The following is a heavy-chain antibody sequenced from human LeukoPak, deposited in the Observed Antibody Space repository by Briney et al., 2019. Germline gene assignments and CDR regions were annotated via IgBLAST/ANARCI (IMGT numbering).Heavy chain of an antibody. CDR2: INPNSGGT. J-gene: IGHJ4*02. V-gene: IGHV1-2*02. Sequence: ASVKVSCKASGYTFTGYYMHWVRQAPGQGLEWMGWINPNSGGTNYAQKFQGRVTMTRDTSISTAYMELSRLRSDDTAVYYCARGYRLRGSGSYVQHYWGQGTLVTVSS. CDR1: GYTFTGYY. CDR3: ARGYRLRGSGSYVQHY. D-gene: IGHD1-26*01.